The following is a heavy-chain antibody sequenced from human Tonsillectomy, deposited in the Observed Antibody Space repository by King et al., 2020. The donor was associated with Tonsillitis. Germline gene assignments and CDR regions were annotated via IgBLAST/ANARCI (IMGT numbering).Heavy chain of an antibody. CDR2: MNPNSGNT. J-gene: IGHJ6*03. V-gene: IGHV1-8*01. CDR3: ARGDIVVVPAAIHYYYYYYMDV. Sequence: QLVQSGAEVKKPGASVKVSCKASGYTFTSSDINWVRQATGQGLEWMGWMNPNSGNTGYAEKFQGRVTMTRNTSISTAYMELSSLRSEDTAVYYCARGDIVVVPAAIHYYYYYYMDVWGKGTTVTVSS. D-gene: IGHD2-2*02. CDR1: GYTFTSSD.